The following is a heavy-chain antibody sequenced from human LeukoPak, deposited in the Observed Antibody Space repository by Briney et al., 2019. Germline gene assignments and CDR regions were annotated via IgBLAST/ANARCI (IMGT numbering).Heavy chain of an antibody. V-gene: IGHV3-9*01. CDR1: GFTFDDYA. CDR3: AKDRRSSGWYYFDY. D-gene: IGHD6-19*01. CDR2: ISWNSGHL. Sequence: GGSLRLSCAASGFTFDDYAMHWVRQAPGKALEWVSGISWNSGHLGYADSVKGRFTVSRDNAKNSLYLQMNSLRAEDTALYYCAKDRRSSGWYYFDYWGQGTLVTVSS. J-gene: IGHJ4*02.